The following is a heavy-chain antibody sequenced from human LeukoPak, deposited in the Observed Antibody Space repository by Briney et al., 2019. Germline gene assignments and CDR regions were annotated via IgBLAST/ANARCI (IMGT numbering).Heavy chain of an antibody. Sequence: PGGSLRLSCAASGFTFSDYWMSWVRQAPGKGLEWVANIRQDGSEKYYVDFVRGRFTISRDNAKNSLYLQMNSLRAEDTAVYYCARRYFDYWGQGTLVTVSS. J-gene: IGHJ4*02. V-gene: IGHV3-7*01. CDR2: IRQDGSEK. CDR1: GFTFSDYW. CDR3: ARRYFDY.